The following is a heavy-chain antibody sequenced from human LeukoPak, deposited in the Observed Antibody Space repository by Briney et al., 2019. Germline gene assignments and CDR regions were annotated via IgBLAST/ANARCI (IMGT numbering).Heavy chain of an antibody. CDR1: GFTVSSNY. CDR3: ASLNYYDSSGYPDAFDI. V-gene: IGHV3-66*01. Sequence: PGGSLRLSCAASGFTVSSNYMSWVRQAPGKGLEWVSVIYSGGSTYYADSVKGRFTISRDNSKNTLYLQMNSLRAEDTAVYYCASLNYYDSSGYPDAFDIWGQGTMVTVSS. J-gene: IGHJ3*02. CDR2: IYSGGST. D-gene: IGHD3-22*01.